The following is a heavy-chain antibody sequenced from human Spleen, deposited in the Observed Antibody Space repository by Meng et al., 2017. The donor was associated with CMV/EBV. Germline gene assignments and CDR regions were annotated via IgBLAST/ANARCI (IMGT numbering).Heavy chain of an antibody. Sequence: GESLKISCVVSGFTFTNYAMSWVRQAPGKGLEWVSGISGSNGGGSTYYADSVKGRFAISRDDSQNMVYLHMNSLRAEDTAVYYCAKEGCTSTSCFSYFDFWGQGTLVTVSS. CDR1: GFTFTNYA. D-gene: IGHD2-2*01. J-gene: IGHJ4*02. CDR3: AKEGCTSTSCFSYFDF. V-gene: IGHV3-23*01. CDR2: ISGSNGGGST.